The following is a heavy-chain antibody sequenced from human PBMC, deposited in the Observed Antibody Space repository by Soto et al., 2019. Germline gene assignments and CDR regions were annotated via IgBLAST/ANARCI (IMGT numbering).Heavy chain of an antibody. CDR1: GFTFSGSA. V-gene: IGHV3-73*01. CDR2: IRSKPNNYAT. D-gene: IGHD3-3*01. CDR3: SRQASDFWSGKPQYYMDV. J-gene: IGHJ6*03. Sequence: EVQLVESGGGLVQPGGSLKLSCAASGFTFSGSAMHWVRQASGKGLEWVGRIRSKPNNYATAYGASVNGRFTISRDDSKNTAYLQMNSLNTEDTAVYYCSRQASDFWSGKPQYYMDVWGKGTTVTVSS.